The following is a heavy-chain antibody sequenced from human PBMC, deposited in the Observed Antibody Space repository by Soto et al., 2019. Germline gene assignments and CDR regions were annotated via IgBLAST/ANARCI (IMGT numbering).Heavy chain of an antibody. J-gene: IGHJ6*02. Sequence: ETLRLSCAVSGFAFRSYWMHWVRQAPGKGLVWVSRINSDGSSTSYADSVKGRFTVSRDNAKNTLYLQMNSLRAEDTAVYYCARAPGEPAADYYFYTGLDVWGQGTTVTVSS. D-gene: IGHD2-2*01. V-gene: IGHV3-74*01. CDR3: ARAPGEPAADYYFYTGLDV. CDR2: INSDGSST. CDR1: GFAFRSYW.